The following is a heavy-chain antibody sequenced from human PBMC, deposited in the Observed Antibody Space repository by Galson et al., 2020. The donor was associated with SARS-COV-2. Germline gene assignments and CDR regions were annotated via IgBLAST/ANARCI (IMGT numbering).Heavy chain of an antibody. CDR3: ARQAYSTSYHFYYYLDV. Sequence: SQTLSLTCAVSGGSIRNYYWTWIRQSPGKGLEYIGYIYYSGSTSYNPSLKSRVTMSLDMSKNQFSLKLTSVTAADTAVYYCARQAYSTSYHFYYYLDVWGKGTTVTVSS. V-gene: IGHV4-59*01. J-gene: IGHJ6*03. CDR2: IYYSGST. D-gene: IGHD6-6*01. CDR1: GGSIRNYY.